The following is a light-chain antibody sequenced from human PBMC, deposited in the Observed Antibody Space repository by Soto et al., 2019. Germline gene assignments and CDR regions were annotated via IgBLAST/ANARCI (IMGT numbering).Light chain of an antibody. J-gene: IGKJ5*01. Sequence: ESVLTQPPGTLALSPGERAALSCRSSQSVSSSYLAWYQQKPGQAPRLLIYGASSRATGIPDRFSGSGSGTEFTLTIRSLQSEDFVIYYCQQYNNWPPINCGQGTRREIK. CDR2: GAS. CDR3: QQYNNWPPIN. CDR1: QSVSSSY. V-gene: IGKV3-20*01.